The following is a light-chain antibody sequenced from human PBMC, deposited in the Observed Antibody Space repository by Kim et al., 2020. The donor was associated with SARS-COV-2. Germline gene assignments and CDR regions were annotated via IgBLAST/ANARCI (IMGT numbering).Light chain of an antibody. V-gene: IGKV1-6*01. Sequence: SASVGNTITMTHRASQGIRNDLALFQQNPGKAPQLLVDGASSLHTGVPSRFSGSGSGTDFTLTISSLQPEDFATYYCLQHYKYPYTFGQGTKLEI. J-gene: IGKJ2*01. CDR3: LQHYKYPYT. CDR2: GAS. CDR1: QGIRND.